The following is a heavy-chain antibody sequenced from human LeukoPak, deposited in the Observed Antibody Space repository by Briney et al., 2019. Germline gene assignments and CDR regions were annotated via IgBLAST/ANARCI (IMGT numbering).Heavy chain of an antibody. D-gene: IGHD2-2*02. J-gene: IGHJ6*02. CDR3: ARDPIVVVPAAIGYTYYYGMDV. CDR1: GGSISSYY. CDR2: IYYSGST. Sequence: SETLSLTCTVSGGSISSYYWSWIRQPPGKGLEWIGYIYYSGSTNYNPSLKSRVTISVDTSKNQFSLKLSSVTAADTAVYYCARDPIVVVPAAIGYTYYYGMDVWGQGTTVTVSS. V-gene: IGHV4-59*01.